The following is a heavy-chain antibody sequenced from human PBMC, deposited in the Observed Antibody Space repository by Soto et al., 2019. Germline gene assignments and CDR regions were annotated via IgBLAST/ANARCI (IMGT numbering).Heavy chain of an antibody. J-gene: IGHJ5*02. V-gene: IGHV1-8*01. Sequence: ASVKVSCKASGYTFTSYDSNWVRQATGQGLEWMGWMNPNSGNTGYAQKFQGRVTMTRNTSISTAYMELSSLRSEDTAVYYCARVGYSSSWYWWFDPWGQGTLVTVSS. CDR3: ARVGYSSSWYWWFDP. D-gene: IGHD6-13*01. CDR1: GYTFTSYD. CDR2: MNPNSGNT.